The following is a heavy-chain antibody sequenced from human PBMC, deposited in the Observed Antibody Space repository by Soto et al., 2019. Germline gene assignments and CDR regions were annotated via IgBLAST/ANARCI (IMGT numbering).Heavy chain of an antibody. CDR1: GGSISSGDYY. D-gene: IGHD2-2*02. CDR2: IYYSGST. V-gene: IGHV4-30-4*01. J-gene: IGHJ6*02. Sequence: SETLSLTCTVSGGSISSGDYYWSWIRQPPGKGLERIGYIYYSGSTYYNPSLKSRVTISVDTSKNQFSLKLSSVTAADTAVYYCARDRRVVVVPAAIEYYYYYYGMDVWGQGTKGTV. CDR3: ARDRRVVVVPAAIEYYYYYYGMDV.